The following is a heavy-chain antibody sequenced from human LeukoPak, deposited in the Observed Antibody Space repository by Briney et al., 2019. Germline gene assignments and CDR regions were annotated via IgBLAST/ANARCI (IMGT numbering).Heavy chain of an antibody. V-gene: IGHV4-34*01. D-gene: IGHD3-10*01. CDR1: GGSFSGYY. CDR2: INHSGST. J-gene: IGHJ5*02. CDR3: ARGRTTYGSGSYYKAYRHNWFDP. Sequence: SETLSLTCAVYGGSFSGYYWSWIRQPPGKGLEWIGEINHSGSTNYSPSLKSRVTISVDTSKNQFSLKLSSVTAADTAVYYCARGRTTYGSGSYYKAYRHNWFDPRGQGTLVTVSS.